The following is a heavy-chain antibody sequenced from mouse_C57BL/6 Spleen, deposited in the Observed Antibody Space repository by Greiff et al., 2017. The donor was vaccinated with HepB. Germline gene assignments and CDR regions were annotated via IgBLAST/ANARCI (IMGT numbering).Heavy chain of an antibody. CDR2: IYPGSGST. D-gene: IGHD1-1*01. CDR3: ARRDYYGSSEGYFDY. V-gene: IGHV1-55*01. Sequence: VQLQQSGAELVKPGASVKMSCKASGYTFTSYWITWVKQRPGQGLEWIGDIYPGSGSTNYNEKFKSKATLTVDTSSSTAYMQLSSLTSEDSAVYYCARRDYYGSSEGYFDYWGQGTTLTVSS. CDR1: GYTFTSYW. J-gene: IGHJ2*01.